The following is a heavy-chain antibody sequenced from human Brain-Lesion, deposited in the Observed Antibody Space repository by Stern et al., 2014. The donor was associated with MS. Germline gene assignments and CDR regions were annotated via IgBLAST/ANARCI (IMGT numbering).Heavy chain of an antibody. J-gene: IGHJ5*02. CDR3: AGEEDIRYCSGGSCTGNWFDP. D-gene: IGHD2-15*01. CDR2: IYYSGNT. Sequence: QVQLVESGPGLVKPSETLSLTCTVAGGSVSSTSYAWAWIRQPPGKGLEWIGTIYYSGNTYYSPSLKSRLTISLAPAKNPFSLQRRSFTAADTAVYYCAGEEDIRYCSGGSCTGNWFDPWGQGTLVTVSS. CDR1: GGSVSSTSYA. V-gene: IGHV4-39*01.